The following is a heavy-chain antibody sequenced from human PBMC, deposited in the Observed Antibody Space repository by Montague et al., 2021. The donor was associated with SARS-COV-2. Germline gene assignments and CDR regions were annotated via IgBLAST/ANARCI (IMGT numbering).Heavy chain of an antibody. V-gene: IGHV4-31*02. Sequence: SGSTYYNPSLRSRLAISVDTSTNQFSLRLSSVTAADTAVYFCARMGGKYHYYFYYWGLGNL. CDR2: SGST. D-gene: IGHD3-16*01. CDR3: ARMGGKYHYYFYY. J-gene: IGHJ4*02.